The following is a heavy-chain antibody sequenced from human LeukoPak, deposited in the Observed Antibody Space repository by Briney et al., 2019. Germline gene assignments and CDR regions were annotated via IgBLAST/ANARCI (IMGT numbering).Heavy chain of an antibody. CDR1: GGSISSYY. CDR2: VRHSGST. Sequence: SETLSLTCTVSGGSISSYYWSWIRQPPGKRLEWIGEVRHSGSTNYNPSLKSRVTMSVDMSKNPFSLKLNSVPAADTAVYYCAGATATGTGRAFHYWAQGNLVPVSS. CDR3: AGATATGTGRAFHY. V-gene: IGHV4-59*04. J-gene: IGHJ4*02. D-gene: IGHD3-10*01.